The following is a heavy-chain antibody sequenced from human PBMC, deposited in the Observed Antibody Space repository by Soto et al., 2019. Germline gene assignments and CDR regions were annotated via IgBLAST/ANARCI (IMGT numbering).Heavy chain of an antibody. J-gene: IGHJ4*02. CDR2: IYYSGST. Sequence: SKPRSLTSTVSGGYIGSSSLRWMQQHPGKGLEWIGYIYYSGSTNYNPSLKSRVTISVDTSKNQFSLKLSSVTAADTAVYYCARLYSIAAAGPFDYWGQGTLVTVAS. V-gene: IGHV4-59*08. CDR1: GGYIGSSS. D-gene: IGHD6-13*01. CDR3: ARLYSIAAAGPFDY.